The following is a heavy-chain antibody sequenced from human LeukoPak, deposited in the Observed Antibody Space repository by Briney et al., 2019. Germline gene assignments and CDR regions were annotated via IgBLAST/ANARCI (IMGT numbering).Heavy chain of an antibody. D-gene: IGHD5-24*01. J-gene: IGHJ5*02. V-gene: IGHV3-74*01. CDR3: ARQNNTYHHYNLGWFDP. Sequence: GGSLRLSCAASGFTFSSYWMHWVRQTPGKGLVWVSRINIDGSSTSYADSVKGRFTISRDNAKNTLYLQMNSLRAEDTAVYYCARQNNTYHHYNLGWFDPWGQGTLVTVSS. CDR1: GFTFSSYW. CDR2: INIDGSST.